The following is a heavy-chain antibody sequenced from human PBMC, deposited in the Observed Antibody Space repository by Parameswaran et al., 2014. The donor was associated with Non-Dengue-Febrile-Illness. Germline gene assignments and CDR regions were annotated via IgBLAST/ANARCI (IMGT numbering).Heavy chain of an antibody. J-gene: IGHJ6*03. CDR2: ISYDGSNK. CDR3: ARDGDYSNLYYYYYYMDV. D-gene: IGHD4-11*01. V-gene: IGHV3-33*05. Sequence: WIRQPPGKGLEWVAVISYDGSNKYYADSVKGRFTISRDNSKNTLYLQMNSLRAEDTAVYYCARDGDYSNLYYYYYYMDVWGKGTTVTSP.